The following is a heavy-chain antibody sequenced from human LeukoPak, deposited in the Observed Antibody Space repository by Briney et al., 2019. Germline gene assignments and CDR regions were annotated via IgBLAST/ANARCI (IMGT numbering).Heavy chain of an antibody. CDR3: ARGVPYYYDSSGCYHDY. CDR2: INHSGST. J-gene: IGHJ4*02. Sequence: SETLSLTCTVSGYSISSTYYWGWIRQPPGKGLEWIGEINHSGSTNYNPSPKRRVTISVDTSKNQFSLKLSSVTAADTAVYYCARGVPYYYDSSGCYHDYWGQGTLVTVSS. CDR1: GYSISSTYY. D-gene: IGHD3-22*01. V-gene: IGHV4-38-2*02.